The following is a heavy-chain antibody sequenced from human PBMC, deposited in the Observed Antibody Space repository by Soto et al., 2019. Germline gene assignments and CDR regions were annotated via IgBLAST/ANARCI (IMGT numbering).Heavy chain of an antibody. J-gene: IGHJ6*04. Sequence: QVRLVESGGGVVQPGRSLRLSCVASGFTFSDYGMHWVRHSPGKGLEWVAVISYHGNEYYSDSVKGRFTISRDNSEKTLYLQMNSLRAEDTAVYYCAKLAVVVPATPHDYMDVWGKGTAVTVSS. CDR1: GFTFSDYG. V-gene: IGHV3-30*18. D-gene: IGHD2-2*01. CDR3: AKLAVVVPATPHDYMDV. CDR2: ISYHGNE.